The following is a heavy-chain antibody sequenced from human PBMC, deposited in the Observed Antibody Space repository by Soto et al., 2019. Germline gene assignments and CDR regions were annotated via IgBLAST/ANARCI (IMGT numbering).Heavy chain of an antibody. CDR1: GGSISSGGYY. D-gene: IGHD2-15*01. J-gene: IGHJ5*02. CDR2: MYYGGRT. CDR3: ARGTPSPLIVRSSRGPWFDP. Sequence: LSLTCTVSGGSISSGGYYWSWIRQPPGKGLEWIGYMYYGGRTNYNPSLKSRVTISVDTSKMQVSLKLSSVTAADTAVYFCARGTPSPLIVRSSRGPWFDPWGQGTLVTVSS. V-gene: IGHV4-61*08.